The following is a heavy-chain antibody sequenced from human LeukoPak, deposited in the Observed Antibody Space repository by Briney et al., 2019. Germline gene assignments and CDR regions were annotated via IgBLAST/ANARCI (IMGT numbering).Heavy chain of an antibody. CDR3: ARGLAYYYDSSGYYQDY. CDR2: MNPNSGNT. Sequence: GASVKVSCKASGYTFTSYGISWVRQATGQGLEWMGWMNPNSGNTGYAQKLQGRVTMTTDTSTSTAYMELRSLRSDDTAVYYCARGLAYYYDSSGYYQDYWGQGTLVTVSS. J-gene: IGHJ4*02. V-gene: IGHV1-18*01. CDR1: GYTFTSYG. D-gene: IGHD3-22*01.